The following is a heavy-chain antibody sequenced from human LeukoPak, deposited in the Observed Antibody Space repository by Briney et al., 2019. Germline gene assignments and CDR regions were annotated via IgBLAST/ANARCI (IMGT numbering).Heavy chain of an antibody. D-gene: IGHD1-26*01. Sequence: ASVKVSCKASGYTFTSYGISWVRQAPGQGLEWMGWISAYNGNTNYAQKLLGRVTMTTDTTTSTAYMELRSLRSDDTAVYYCARSINPYSGTPVDYWGQGTLVTVSS. V-gene: IGHV1-18*01. CDR3: ARSINPYSGTPVDY. J-gene: IGHJ4*02. CDR2: ISAYNGNT. CDR1: GYTFTSYG.